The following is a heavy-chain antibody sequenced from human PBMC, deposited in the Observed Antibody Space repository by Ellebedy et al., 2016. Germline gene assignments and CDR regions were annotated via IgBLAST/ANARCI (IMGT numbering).Heavy chain of an antibody. Sequence: GESLKISCAASGFTFSAYSMNWVRQAPGKGLEWVACISDSGDSVLYADSVKGRFTISRDDAKNSLYLQMDSLRGGDTAVYYCARDFYVVDPMLRRRGGFDYWGQGTLVTVSS. CDR2: ISDSGDSV. V-gene: IGHV3-21*01. CDR3: ARDFYVVDPMLRRRGGFDY. J-gene: IGHJ4*02. D-gene: IGHD3-10*01. CDR1: GFTFSAYS.